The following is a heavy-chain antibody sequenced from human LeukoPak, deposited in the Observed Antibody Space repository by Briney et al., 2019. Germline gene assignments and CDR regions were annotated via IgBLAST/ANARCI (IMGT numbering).Heavy chain of an antibody. D-gene: IGHD2-2*01. J-gene: IGHJ3*02. V-gene: IGHV3-9*03. CDR3: AKEICGTSCLWSDAFDI. CDR1: GFTFDDYA. CDR2: ISWNCGRI. Sequence: GRSLRLSCAASGFTFDDYAMHWVRQAPGKGLEWVSGISWNCGRIGYADSVKGRFTISRDNDKNSLYLQMNRLRAEDMALYYCAKEICGTSCLWSDAFDIGGQGTMVTVFS.